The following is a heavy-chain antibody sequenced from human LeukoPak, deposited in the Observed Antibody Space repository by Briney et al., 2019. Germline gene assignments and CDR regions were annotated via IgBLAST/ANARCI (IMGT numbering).Heavy chain of an antibody. D-gene: IGHD2-15*01. V-gene: IGHV3-23*01. Sequence: GGSLRLSCAASGFTFSSYAMSWVSQAPGKGLEWVSDISGSGSSTYYADSVKGRFTISRDNAKNSLYLQMNSLRAEDTAVYYCASAGGSPNDAFDIWGQGTMVTVSS. CDR1: GFTFSSYA. CDR2: ISGSGSST. CDR3: ASAGGSPNDAFDI. J-gene: IGHJ3*02.